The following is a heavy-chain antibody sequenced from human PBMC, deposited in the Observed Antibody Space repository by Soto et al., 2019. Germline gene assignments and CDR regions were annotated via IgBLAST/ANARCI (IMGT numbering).Heavy chain of an antibody. CDR1: GFTISSYA. J-gene: IGHJ4*02. V-gene: IGHV3-23*01. CDR2: ISGSGGST. Sequence: GGSLRLSCAASGFTISSYAMSWVRQAPGKGLEWVSGISGSGGSTYYADSVKGRFTISRDNSKNTLYLQMNSLRAEDTAVYYCAKRRYCSSTSCHDFDSWGQGTLVTVSS. D-gene: IGHD2-2*01. CDR3: AKRRYCSSTSCHDFDS.